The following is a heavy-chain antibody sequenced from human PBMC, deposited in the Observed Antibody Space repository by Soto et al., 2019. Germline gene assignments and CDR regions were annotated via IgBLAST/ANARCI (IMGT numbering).Heavy chain of an antibody. CDR3: ARDALEYYYGSGRHPTPFDY. Sequence: SETLSLTCAVYGGSFSCYYWSWIRQPPGKGLEWIGEINHSGSTNYNPSLKSRVTISVDTSKNQFSLKLSSVTAADTAVYYCARDALEYYYGSGRHPTPFDYWGQGTLVTVSS. J-gene: IGHJ4*02. CDR2: INHSGST. CDR1: GGSFSCYY. V-gene: IGHV4-34*01. D-gene: IGHD3-10*01.